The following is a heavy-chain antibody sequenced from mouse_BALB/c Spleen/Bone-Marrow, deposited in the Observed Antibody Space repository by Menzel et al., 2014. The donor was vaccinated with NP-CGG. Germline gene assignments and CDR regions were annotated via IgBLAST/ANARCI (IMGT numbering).Heavy chain of an antibody. Sequence: VQLQQSGAELVKPGTSVNLSCKASGYTFTDYIIHWVKQRSGQGLEWIGWFYPGSGSIKYNEKFKDKATLTADKSSNTDYMELSRLTSEDSAVYFCARHEDLDIRRRLSAMDYWGQGTSVTVSS. J-gene: IGHJ4*01. D-gene: IGHD2-12*01. CDR2: FYPGSGSI. CDR3: ARHEDLDIRRRLSAMDY. CDR1: GYTFTDYI. V-gene: IGHV1-62-2*01.